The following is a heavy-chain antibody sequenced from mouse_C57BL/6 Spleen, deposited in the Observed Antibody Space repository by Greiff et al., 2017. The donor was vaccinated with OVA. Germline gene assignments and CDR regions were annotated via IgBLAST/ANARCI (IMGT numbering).Heavy chain of an antibody. CDR1: GYTFTNYW. J-gene: IGHJ4*01. CDR2: IYPGGGYT. CDR3: ARSYGSTQYYYAMDY. V-gene: IGHV1-63*01. D-gene: IGHD1-1*01. Sequence: VKLLESGAELVRPGTSVKMSCKASGYTFTNYWIGWAKQRPGHGLEWIGDIYPGGGYTNYNEKFKGKATLTADKSSSTAYMQFSSLTSEDSAIYYCARSYGSTQYYYAMDYWGQGTSVTVSS.